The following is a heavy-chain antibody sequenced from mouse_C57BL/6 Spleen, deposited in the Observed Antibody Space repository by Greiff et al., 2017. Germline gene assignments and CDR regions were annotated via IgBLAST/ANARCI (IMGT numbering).Heavy chain of an antibody. Sequence: QAQLKESGAELARPGASVKMSCKASGYTFTSYTMHWVKQRPGQGLEWIGYINPSSGYTKYNQKFKDKATLTADKSSSTAYMQLSSLTSEDSAVYYCARRYDYYAMDYWGQGTSVTVSS. V-gene: IGHV1-4*01. CDR1: GYTFTSYT. J-gene: IGHJ4*01. CDR2: INPSSGYT. CDR3: ARRYDYYAMDY. D-gene: IGHD2-10*02.